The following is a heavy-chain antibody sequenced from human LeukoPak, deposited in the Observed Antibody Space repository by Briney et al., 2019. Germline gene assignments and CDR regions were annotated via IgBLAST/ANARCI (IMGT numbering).Heavy chain of an antibody. CDR2: ISSSSYI. V-gene: IGHV3-21*01. Sequence: GGSLRLSCAASGFTFSSYSMNWVRQAPGKGLEWVSSISSSSYIYYADSVKGRFTISRDNAKNSLYLQMNSLRAEDTAVYYCARDAYDILTGGGDGMDVWGKGTTVTVSS. J-gene: IGHJ6*04. CDR3: ARDAYDILTGGGDGMDV. CDR1: GFTFSSYS. D-gene: IGHD3-9*01.